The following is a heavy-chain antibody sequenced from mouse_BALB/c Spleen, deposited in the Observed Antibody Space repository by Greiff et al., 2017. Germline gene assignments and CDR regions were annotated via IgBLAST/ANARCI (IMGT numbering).Heavy chain of an antibody. Sequence: EVKLVESGGGLVKPGGSLKLSCAASGFAFSSYDMSWVRQTPEKRLEWVAYISSGGGSTYYPDTVKGRFTISRDNAKNTLYLQMSSLKSEDTAMYYCARHMITTGAMDYWGQGTSVTVSS. CDR3: ARHMITTGAMDY. D-gene: IGHD2-4*01. V-gene: IGHV5-12-1*01. CDR1: GFAFSSYD. J-gene: IGHJ4*01. CDR2: ISSGGGST.